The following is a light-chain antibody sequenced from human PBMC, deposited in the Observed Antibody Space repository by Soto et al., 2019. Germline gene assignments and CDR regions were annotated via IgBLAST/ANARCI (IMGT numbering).Light chain of an antibody. CDR1: HSVSSNF. Sequence: VLTQSPGTLSLSPGERATVSCRASHSVSSNFLAWYQHKPGLAPRLLIYGASTRATGIPDRFSGSGSGTDFTLTISRLEPEDFAVYYCPQYGESPPAWTFGQGTKMEIK. CDR3: PQYGESPPAWT. CDR2: GAS. J-gene: IGKJ1*01. V-gene: IGKV3-20*01.